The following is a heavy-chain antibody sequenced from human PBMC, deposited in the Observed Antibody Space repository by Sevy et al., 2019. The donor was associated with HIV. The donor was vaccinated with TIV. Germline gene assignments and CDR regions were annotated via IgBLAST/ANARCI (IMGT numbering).Heavy chain of an antibody. CDR1: GFTFSSYS. V-gene: IGHV3-48*02. CDR3: ARDPSGGSSWYIY. Sequence: GGSLRLSCAASGFTFSSYSMNWVRQAPGKGLEWVSYISSSSSTIYYADSVKGRFTISRDNAKNSLYLQMNSLRDEDTAEYSCARDPSGGSSWYIYWGQGTLVTVSS. D-gene: IGHD6-13*01. J-gene: IGHJ4*02. CDR2: ISSSSSTI.